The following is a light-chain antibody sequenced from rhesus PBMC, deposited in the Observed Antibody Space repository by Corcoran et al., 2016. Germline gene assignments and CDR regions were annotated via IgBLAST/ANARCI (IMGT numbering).Light chain of an antibody. V-gene: IGKV1-36*02. CDR3: QHGYGNPFT. Sequence: DIQMTQSPSSLSASVGDRVTITCRASQGISDYLSWYQQKPGKTPKRLIDAASSLESGVPSRFSSSGTGTDFTLSISSLQPEDFATYYCQHGYGNPFTFGPGTKLDIK. CDR1: QGISDY. CDR2: AAS. J-gene: IGKJ3*01.